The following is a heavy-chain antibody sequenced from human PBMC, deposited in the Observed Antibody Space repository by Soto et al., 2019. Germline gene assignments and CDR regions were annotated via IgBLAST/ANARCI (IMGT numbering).Heavy chain of an antibody. CDR2: ISGTGTSA. J-gene: IGHJ3*01. V-gene: IGHV3-23*01. CDR3: VKEGNGWYSSGSFDF. Sequence: PWGSLRISCATSVLTFSNYAMNWVRQAPGKGLEWVSVISGTGTSAYYADSVKGRFTISIDNSKNTLYLQMNSLRAEDTAIYFCVKEGNGWYSSGSFDFWGRGTMVTVSS. D-gene: IGHD6-19*01. CDR1: VLTFSNYA.